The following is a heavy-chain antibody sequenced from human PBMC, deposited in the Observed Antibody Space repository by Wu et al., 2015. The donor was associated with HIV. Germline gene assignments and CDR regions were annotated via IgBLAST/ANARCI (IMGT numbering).Heavy chain of an antibody. CDR2: INPNSGGT. CDR3: ARDSPYYYDSSGYYSLGY. J-gene: IGHJ4*02. V-gene: IGHV1-2*02. D-gene: IGHD3-22*01. CDR1: GYTFTGYY. Sequence: QVQLVQSGAEVKKPGASVKVSCKASGYTFTGYYMHWVRQAPGQGLEWMGWINPNSGGTNYAQKFQGRVTMTRDTSISTAYMELSRLRSDDTAVYYCARDSPYYYDSSGYYSLGYWGQGTLVTVSS.